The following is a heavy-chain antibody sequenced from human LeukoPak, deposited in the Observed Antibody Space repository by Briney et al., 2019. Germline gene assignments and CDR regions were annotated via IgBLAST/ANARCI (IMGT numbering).Heavy chain of an antibody. V-gene: IGHV5-51*01. CDR1: GYSFTSYW. CDR3: ARTYSSSHYYFDY. J-gene: IGHJ4*02. D-gene: IGHD6-13*01. Sequence: GESLKISCKGSGYSFTSYWISWVRQLPGKGLEGMGIFYPGDSATRYSPSFQAQVTISADQFIRTASLQWISLEASDTAMYYCARTYSSSHYYFDYWGQGTLVTVSS. CDR2: FYPGDSAT.